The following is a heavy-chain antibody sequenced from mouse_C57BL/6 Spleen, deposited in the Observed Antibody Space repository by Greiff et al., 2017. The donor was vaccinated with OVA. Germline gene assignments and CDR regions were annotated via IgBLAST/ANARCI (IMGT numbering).Heavy chain of an antibody. V-gene: IGHV1-26*01. CDR3: ARGGYDYAYYFDY. CDR2: INPNNGGT. Sequence: EVQLQQSGPELVKPGASVKISCKASGYTFTDYYMNWVKQSHGKSLEWIGDINPNNGGTSYNQKFKGKATLTVDKSSSTAYMELRSLTSEDSAVYYCARGGYDYAYYFDYWGQGTTLTVSS. D-gene: IGHD2-4*01. J-gene: IGHJ2*01. CDR1: GYTFTDYY.